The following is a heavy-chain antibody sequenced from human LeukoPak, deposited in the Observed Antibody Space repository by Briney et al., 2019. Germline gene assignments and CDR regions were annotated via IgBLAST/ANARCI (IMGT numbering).Heavy chain of an antibody. CDR3: ASIRGYSYGLYYYYGMDV. J-gene: IGHJ6*02. CDR2: VYHSGST. D-gene: IGHD5-18*01. CDR1: GGSISSNNW. Sequence: SGTLSLTCAVSGGSISSNNWWSWVRRPPGKGLEWIGEVYHSGSTNYSPSLKSRVTISVDTSKNQFSLKLSSVTAADTAVYYCASIRGYSYGLYYYYGMDVWGQGTTVTVSS. V-gene: IGHV4-4*02.